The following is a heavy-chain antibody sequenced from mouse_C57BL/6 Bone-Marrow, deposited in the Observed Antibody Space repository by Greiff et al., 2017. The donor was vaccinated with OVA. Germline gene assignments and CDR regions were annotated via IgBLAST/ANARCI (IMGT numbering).Heavy chain of an antibody. CDR2: IDPANGNT. V-gene: IGHV14-3*01. D-gene: IGHD1-1*01. Sequence: VQLKESVAELVRPGASVKLSCTASGFNIKNTYMHWVKQRPEQGLEWIGRIDPANGNTKSDPKFQGKATITADTSSNTASLQLSSLTSEDSAISSCVGGGSITAIVTYFDYWGQGTTLTVSS. J-gene: IGHJ2*01. CDR1: GFNIKNTY. CDR3: VGGGSITAIVTYFDY.